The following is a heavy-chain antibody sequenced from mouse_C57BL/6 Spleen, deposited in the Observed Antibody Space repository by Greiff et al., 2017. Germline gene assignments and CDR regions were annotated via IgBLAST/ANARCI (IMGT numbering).Heavy chain of an antibody. CDR2: ISSGGDYL. CDR3: TRRANWDYCDY. CDR1: GFTFSSYA. Sequence: EVQRVESGEGLVKPGGSLKLSCAASGFTFSSYAMSWVRQTPEKRLEWVAYISSGGDYLYYADTVKGRFTISRDNARNTLYLQRSSLKSEDTAMYYCTRRANWDYCDYWGQGTTRTVSS. J-gene: IGHJ2*01. V-gene: IGHV5-9-1*02. D-gene: IGHD4-1*01.